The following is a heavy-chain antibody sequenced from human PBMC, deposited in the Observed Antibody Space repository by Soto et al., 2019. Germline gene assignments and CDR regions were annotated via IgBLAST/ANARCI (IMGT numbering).Heavy chain of an antibody. J-gene: IGHJ4*02. CDR2: IYYSENT. D-gene: IGHD4-17*01. V-gene: IGHV4-39*01. CDR3: PTHPPYGPLDH. CDR1: GGYISSSSNH. Sequence: PSETLSLTCTVSGGYISSSSNHWGRIRQPPGKGLEWIGNIYYSENTYYNPSLNSRVTISVATSNNQFSLRLTSVTAADTAVYYCPTHPPYGPLDHWGQGTLVTVSS.